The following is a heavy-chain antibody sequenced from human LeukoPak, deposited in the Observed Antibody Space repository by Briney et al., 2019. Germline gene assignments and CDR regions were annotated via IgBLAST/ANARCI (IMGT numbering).Heavy chain of an antibody. D-gene: IGHD1-26*01. V-gene: IGHV5-51*01. J-gene: IGHJ4*02. CDR2: IYPGDSDT. CDR1: GYSFANYW. CDR3: ARYSGAKGDY. Sequence: GESLKISCKGSGYSFANYWIGWVRQMPGKGLEWMGVIYPGDSDTRYSPSFQGQVTISADKSISTAYLQWSGLKASDTAMYYCARYSGAKGDYWGQGTLVTVSS.